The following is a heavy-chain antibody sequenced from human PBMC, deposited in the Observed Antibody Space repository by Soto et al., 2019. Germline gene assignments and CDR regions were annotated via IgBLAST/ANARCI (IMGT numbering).Heavy chain of an antibody. CDR1: NGSISSRSSY. CDR2: IYYIGNT. Sequence: QLQLQESGSGLVKPSETLSLTCIVSNGSISSRSSYWGWIRQTPGKGLEWIGSIYYIGNTYYNPSLKSRVTISIDTSKTQFSLKMNSVTXAXTXXXXXXXXXXXXKXXXXXNWXXGALV. J-gene: IGHJ4*02. CDR3: XXXXXXXKXXXXXN. V-gene: IGHV4-39*01.